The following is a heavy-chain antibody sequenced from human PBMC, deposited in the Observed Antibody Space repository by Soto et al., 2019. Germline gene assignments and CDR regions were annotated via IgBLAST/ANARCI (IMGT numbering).Heavy chain of an antibody. CDR3: AIEDRPDSGSYYFFQH. J-gene: IGHJ1*01. Sequence: ASVKVSCKASGYTFTGYYMHWVRQAPGQGLEWMGWINPNSGGTNYAQKFQGRVTMTRDTSISTAYMELSRLRSDDTAVYYCAIEDRPDSGSYYFFQHWGQGTLVTVSS. V-gene: IGHV1-2*02. CDR2: INPNSGGT. D-gene: IGHD1-26*01. CDR1: GYTFTGYY.